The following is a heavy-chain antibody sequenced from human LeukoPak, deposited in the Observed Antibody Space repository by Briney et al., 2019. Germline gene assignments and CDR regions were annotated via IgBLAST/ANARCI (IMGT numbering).Heavy chain of an antibody. Sequence: GGSLRLSCVASGFTFSRSAMSWVRQAPGKGLEFVSSIIYSGTATYYADSVKGRFTISRDNSKNTLYLQMNSLRAEDTAHYYCAKDGLYYDGSEHVYYFDSWGQGTLVTVPS. J-gene: IGHJ4*02. V-gene: IGHV3-23*01. CDR2: IIYSGTAT. CDR3: AKDGLYYDGSEHVYYFDS. CDR1: GFTFSRSA. D-gene: IGHD3-16*01.